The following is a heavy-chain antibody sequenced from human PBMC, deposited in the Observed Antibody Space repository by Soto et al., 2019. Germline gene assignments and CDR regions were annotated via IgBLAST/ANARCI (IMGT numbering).Heavy chain of an antibody. D-gene: IGHD3-3*01. Sequence: SVKGYCKTSGYSFSTYDISWLRQAPGQGPEWMGRISPKNGNTNYAQNFQDRVTMTADTSSSTAYMELRGLRSDDTAKYYCATSYDSGFDPWGQGTLVTSPQ. CDR3: ATSYDSGFDP. CDR2: ISPKNGNT. CDR1: GYSFSTYD. J-gene: IGHJ5*02. V-gene: IGHV1-18*04.